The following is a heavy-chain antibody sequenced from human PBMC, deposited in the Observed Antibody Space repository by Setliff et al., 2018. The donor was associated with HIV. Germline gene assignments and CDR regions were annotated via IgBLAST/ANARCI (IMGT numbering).Heavy chain of an antibody. Sequence: ETLSLTCTVSGGSIGSHYRSWIRQAPGKGLEWIGTMYFSGNARPSPSLKSRVTISTDTSKNQLSLNLTSVTAADTAVYYCARVETTVRGATYAMDVWGQGTTVTVSS. D-gene: IGHD3-10*01. CDR1: GGSIGSHY. CDR2: MYFSGNA. V-gene: IGHV4-59*11. CDR3: ARVETTVRGATYAMDV. J-gene: IGHJ6*02.